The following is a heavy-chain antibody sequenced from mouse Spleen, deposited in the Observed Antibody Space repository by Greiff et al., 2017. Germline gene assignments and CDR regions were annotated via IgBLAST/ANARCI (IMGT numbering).Heavy chain of an antibody. CDR2: IRSKSNNYAT. D-gene: IGHD1-2*01. Sequence: EVQRVESGGGLVQPKGSLKLSCAASGFTFNTYAMHWVCQAPGKGLEWVARIRSKSNNYATYYADSVKDRFTISRDDSQSMLYLQMNNLKTEDTAMYYCVREDYGYGFAYWGQGTLVTVSA. J-gene: IGHJ3*01. V-gene: IGHV10-3*03. CDR3: VREDYGYGFAY. CDR1: GFTFNTYA.